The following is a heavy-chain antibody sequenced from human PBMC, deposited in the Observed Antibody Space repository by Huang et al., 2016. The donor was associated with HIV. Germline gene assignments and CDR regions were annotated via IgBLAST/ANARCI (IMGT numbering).Heavy chain of an antibody. CDR1: VFTFNDYY. D-gene: IGHD5-18*01. CDR3: ARDRDRYGPRYSFDY. Sequence: QVHLVESGGGLFKPGGSLRLSCAPSVFTFNDYYMRWIRQAPGKGLEWVSYISSSGRTRYYADAVKGRFTISRDNAKNSLYLQMNSLRAEDTAVYYCARDRDRYGPRYSFDYWGQGALVTVSS. J-gene: IGHJ4*02. CDR2: ISSSGRTR. V-gene: IGHV3-11*01.